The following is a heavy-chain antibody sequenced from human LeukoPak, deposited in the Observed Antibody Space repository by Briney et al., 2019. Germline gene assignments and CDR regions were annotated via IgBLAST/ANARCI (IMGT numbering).Heavy chain of an antibody. Sequence: ASVKVSCKASGYTFISYYMHWVRQAPGQGLEWMGIINPSGDSTNYAQKFQGRVTMTSDTSKNQSSLKLSSVTAADTAVYYCATPITTGTTRDAFDIWGQGTMVTVSS. J-gene: IGHJ3*02. D-gene: IGHD1-1*01. CDR3: ATPITTGTTRDAFDI. CDR1: GYTFISYY. V-gene: IGHV1-46*01. CDR2: INPSGDST.